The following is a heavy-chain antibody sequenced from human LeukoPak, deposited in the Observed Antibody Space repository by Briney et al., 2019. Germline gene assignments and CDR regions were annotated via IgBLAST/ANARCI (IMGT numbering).Heavy chain of an antibody. Sequence: GGSLRLSCAASGFTFSSYWMHWVRQAPGKGLVWVSRINSDGSSTSYADSVKGRFTISRDNAKNTLYLQMNSLRAEDTAVYYCARGIAVAGTGYFDYWGQGTLVTVSS. V-gene: IGHV3-74*01. CDR1: GFTFSSYW. D-gene: IGHD6-13*01. CDR3: ARGIAVAGTGYFDY. J-gene: IGHJ4*02. CDR2: INSDGSST.